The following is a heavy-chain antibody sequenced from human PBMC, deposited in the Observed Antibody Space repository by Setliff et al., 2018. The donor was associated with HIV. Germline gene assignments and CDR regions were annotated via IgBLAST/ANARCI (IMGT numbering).Heavy chain of an antibody. Sequence: PGGSLRLSCAASGFTFSNCEMNWVRQAPGKGLEWISYITTTGTTTYYADPVRGRFTISRDNARNSLYLQMNSLRAEDTAVYYCARGSGYDKGAYHYYYGMDVWGQGTTVTVSS. J-gene: IGHJ6*02. CDR2: ITTTGTTT. CDR3: ARGSGYDKGAYHYYYGMDV. CDR1: GFTFSNCE. V-gene: IGHV3-48*03. D-gene: IGHD5-12*01.